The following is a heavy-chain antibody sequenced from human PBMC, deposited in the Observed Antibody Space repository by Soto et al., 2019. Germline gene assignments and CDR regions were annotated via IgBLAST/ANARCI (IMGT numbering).Heavy chain of an antibody. Sequence: EVQLLESGGGLVQPGGSLRLSCAASGFTFSSYAVSWVRQAPGKGLEWVSSISGSDISTYYADSVKCRFSISRDNSKNTLYLQMSSLRAEDTAVYYCAKDYYGDTGYYYAMDVWGQGTKVTVSS. CDR1: GFTFSSYA. D-gene: IGHD4-17*01. V-gene: IGHV3-23*01. CDR3: AKDYYGDTGYYYAMDV. J-gene: IGHJ6*02. CDR2: ISGSDIST.